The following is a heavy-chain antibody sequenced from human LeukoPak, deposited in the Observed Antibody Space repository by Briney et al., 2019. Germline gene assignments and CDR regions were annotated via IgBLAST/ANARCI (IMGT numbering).Heavy chain of an antibody. Sequence: PSETLSLTCTVSGGSISSGDYYWSWIRQPPGKGLEWIAYMYYSGSTYYNPSLKSRVTMSADTSKNQLSLKLSSVTAADTAVYYCARPYYYESGIDPWAKEILVTFSS. V-gene: IGHV4-30-4*01. J-gene: IGHJ5*02. CDR1: GGSISSGDYY. CDR2: MYYSGST. D-gene: IGHD3-22*01. CDR3: ARPYYYESGIDP.